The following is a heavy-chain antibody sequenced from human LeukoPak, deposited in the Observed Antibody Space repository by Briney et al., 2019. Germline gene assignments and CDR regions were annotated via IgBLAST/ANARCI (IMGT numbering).Heavy chain of an antibody. Sequence: GASLRLSCAASGFTFSSYAMSWLRQGPGKGLECVSAISGSGGSTYYADSVKGRFTISRDNSKNTLYLQMNSLRAEDTAVYYCAMTPRYSSSWYLFDYWGQGTLVTVSS. D-gene: IGHD6-13*01. CDR3: AMTPRYSSSWYLFDY. CDR1: GFTFSSYA. CDR2: ISGSGGST. V-gene: IGHV3-23*01. J-gene: IGHJ4*02.